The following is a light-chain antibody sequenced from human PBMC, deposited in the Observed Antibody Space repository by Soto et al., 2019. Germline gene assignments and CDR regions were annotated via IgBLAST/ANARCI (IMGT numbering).Light chain of an antibody. Sequence: DNQMTQSPSTQSSSLGDRFTITFLASRSFDLWLAWDQQKPGKAPKLPIYDASSLQSGVPSRFSGSGSGTEFTLTISDLQPDDFATYYCQQYHNYPRTFGQGTKVDI. V-gene: IGKV1-5*01. J-gene: IGKJ1*01. CDR1: RSFDLW. CDR3: QQYHNYPRT. CDR2: DAS.